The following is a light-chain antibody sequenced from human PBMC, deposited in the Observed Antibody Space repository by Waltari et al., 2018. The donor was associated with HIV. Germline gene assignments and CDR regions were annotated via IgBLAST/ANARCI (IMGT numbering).Light chain of an antibody. CDR3: CSYAGSYGVV. Sequence: QSALTQPRSVSGSPGQSVTISCTGTSSAVGGYNSVSWYQQHPGKAPKLMIYDVRKRPSGVTDRFSGSKSGNTASLTISGLQAEDEADYYCCSYAGSYGVVFGGGTKLTVL. CDR1: SSAVGGYNS. CDR2: DVR. J-gene: IGLJ2*01. V-gene: IGLV2-11*01.